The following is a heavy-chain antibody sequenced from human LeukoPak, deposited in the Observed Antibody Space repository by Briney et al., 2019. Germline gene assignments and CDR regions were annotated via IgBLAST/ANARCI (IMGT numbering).Heavy chain of an antibody. Sequence: SETLSLTCNVSGGAISSTAYYWGWIRQPPGKGLEWIGSIYYSGSTYYNPSLKNRVTISVDTSHNQFALKLISVTAADTALDYCARHPPYGSRNWGAYYFDSWGQGTLVTVSS. D-gene: IGHD3-10*01. J-gene: IGHJ4*02. CDR3: ARHPPYGSRNWGAYYFDS. CDR1: GGAISSTAYY. V-gene: IGHV4-39*01. CDR2: IYYSGST.